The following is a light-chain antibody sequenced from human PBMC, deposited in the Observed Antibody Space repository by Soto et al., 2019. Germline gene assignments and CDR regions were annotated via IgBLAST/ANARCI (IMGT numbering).Light chain of an antibody. CDR3: QQYNSYSPLT. J-gene: IGKJ4*01. CDR1: QSISSW. V-gene: IGKV1-5*01. Sequence: DIQMTQSPSTLSASVGDRVTITCRASQSISSWLAWYQQKPGKAPKLLIYDASSLESGVPSRFSGSGSGTEFTLTISSLQPDYFATYYCQQYNSYSPLTFGGGTKVAIK. CDR2: DAS.